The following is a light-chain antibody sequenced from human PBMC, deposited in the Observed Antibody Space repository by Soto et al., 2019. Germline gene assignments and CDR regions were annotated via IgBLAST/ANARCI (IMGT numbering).Light chain of an antibody. Sequence: QSALTQPPSVSGSPGQSVTISCTGTSTDFVGYNRVSWYQQPPGTAPKLMIYEVSKRPSGVPDRFSGSKSGNTASLTISGLQPEDEAEYYCNSYSSTNFYVFGTGTKVTVL. CDR3: NSYSSTNFYV. CDR1: STDFVGYNR. J-gene: IGLJ1*01. V-gene: IGLV2-18*02. CDR2: EVS.